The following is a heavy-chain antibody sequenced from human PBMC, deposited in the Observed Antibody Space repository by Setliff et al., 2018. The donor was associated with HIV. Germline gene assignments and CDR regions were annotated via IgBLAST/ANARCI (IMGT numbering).Heavy chain of an antibody. CDR2: ITESGDGT. Sequence: PGGSLRLSCAASGLSFRSYGMNWVRQGPGKGLEWVATITESGDGTDYADSVRGRFTISRDNSKNTVYLQLNSLSAEDAAVYYCATSLGYSGAWGQGTLVTVSS. D-gene: IGHD3-22*01. J-gene: IGHJ5*02. CDR1: GLSFRSYG. V-gene: IGHV3-23*01. CDR3: ATSLGYSGA.